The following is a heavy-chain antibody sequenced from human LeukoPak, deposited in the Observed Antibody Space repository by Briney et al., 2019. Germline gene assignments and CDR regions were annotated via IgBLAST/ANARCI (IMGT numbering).Heavy chain of an antibody. CDR2: INPSGGST. J-gene: IGHJ4*02. CDR3: ARTDCTNGVCYIPYFDY. CDR1: GYTFTSYY. V-gene: IGHV1-46*01. D-gene: IGHD2-8*01. Sequence: ASVKVSCKASGYTFTSYYMHWVRQTPGQGLEWMGIINPSGGSTSYAQKFQGRVTMTRDTSTSTVYMELSSLRSEDTAVYYCARTDCTNGVCYIPYFDYWGQGTLVTVPS.